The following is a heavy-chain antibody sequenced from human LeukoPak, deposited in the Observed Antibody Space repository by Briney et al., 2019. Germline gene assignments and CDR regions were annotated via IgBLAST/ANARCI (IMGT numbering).Heavy chain of an antibody. J-gene: IGHJ5*02. CDR3: ARDTAMVKRVPWFGP. V-gene: IGHV1-2*02. CDR2: INPNSGGT. CDR1: GYTFTGYY. Sequence: GASVKVSCKASGYTFTGYYMHWVRQAPGQGLEWMGWINPNSGGTNYAQKFQGRVTMTRDTSISTAYMELSRLRSDDTAVYYCARDTAMVKRVPWFGPWGQGTLVTVSS. D-gene: IGHD5-18*01.